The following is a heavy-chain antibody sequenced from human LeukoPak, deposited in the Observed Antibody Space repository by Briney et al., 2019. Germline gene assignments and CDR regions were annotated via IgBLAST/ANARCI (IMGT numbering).Heavy chain of an antibody. Sequence: GGSLRLSCAASGFTFSKYWMNWVRQAPGKGLEWVANIKQDGSEKFYVDSVKGRFTISRDNVKNSLYLQMNSLRAEDTAVYYCARYLAGSGWHFDYWGQGTLVTVSS. CDR2: IKQDGSEK. CDR1: GFTFSKYW. CDR3: ARYLAGSGWHFDY. D-gene: IGHD6-19*01. J-gene: IGHJ4*02. V-gene: IGHV3-7*02.